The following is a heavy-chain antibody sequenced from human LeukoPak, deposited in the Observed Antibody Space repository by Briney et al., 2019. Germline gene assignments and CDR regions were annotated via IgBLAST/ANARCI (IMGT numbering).Heavy chain of an antibody. CDR3: ARDRSRAFDI. CDR2: ISYSGST. D-gene: IGHD3-16*02. V-gene: IGHV4-39*02. CDR1: GGSISSSSYY. J-gene: IGHJ3*02. Sequence: QTSETLSLTCTVSGGSISSSSYYWGWIRQPPGKGLEWIGSISYSGSTYYNPSLKSRVTISVDTSNNQFSLKLGSVTAADTAVYYCARDRSRAFDIWGQGTMVTVSS.